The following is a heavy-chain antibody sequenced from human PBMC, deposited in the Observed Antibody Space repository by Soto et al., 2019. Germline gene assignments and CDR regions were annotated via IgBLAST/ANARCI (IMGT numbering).Heavy chain of an antibody. V-gene: IGHV4-31*03. CDR1: GGSIKPVGYY. CDR2: IYYSGSR. D-gene: IGHD6-6*01. J-gene: IGHJ6*02. CDR3: AKESGGDTSSTRYGLDV. Sequence: TLSLTCSVSGGSIKPVGYYWTWIRQQPGKGLEWIGYIYYSGSRDYNPSLKSRVSMSVDASKNQFSLNLTSLNAAATALYYCAKESGGDTSSTRYGLDVWGQGTTVTVSS.